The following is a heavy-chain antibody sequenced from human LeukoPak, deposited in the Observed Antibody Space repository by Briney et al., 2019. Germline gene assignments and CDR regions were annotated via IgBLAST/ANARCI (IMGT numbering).Heavy chain of an antibody. CDR3: ARKEYSYGPDYYYYYMDV. CDR2: INHSGST. J-gene: IGHJ6*03. D-gene: IGHD5-18*01. CDR1: GGSFSGYY. V-gene: IGHV4-34*01. Sequence: PSETLSLTCAVYGGSFSGYYWSWIRQPPGKGLEWSGEINHSGSTNYNPSLKSRVTISVDTSKNQFSLKLSSVTAADTAVYYCARKEYSYGPDYYYYYMDVWGKGTTVTVSS.